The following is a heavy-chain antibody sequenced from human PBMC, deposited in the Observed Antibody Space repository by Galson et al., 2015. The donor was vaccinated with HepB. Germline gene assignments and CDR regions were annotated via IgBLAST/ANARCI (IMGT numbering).Heavy chain of an antibody. Sequence: PALVKPTQTLMLTCTFSGFSLSTSGMGVGWIRQPPGKALEWPALIYWNDDKRYSPSLKSRLTITKDTSKNQVVLTMTNMDPVDTATYYCAHSGYNYGYRPIDYWGQGTLVTVSS. CDR2: IYWNDDK. D-gene: IGHD5-18*01. V-gene: IGHV2-5*01. CDR1: GFSLSTSGMG. CDR3: AHSGYNYGYRPIDY. J-gene: IGHJ4*02.